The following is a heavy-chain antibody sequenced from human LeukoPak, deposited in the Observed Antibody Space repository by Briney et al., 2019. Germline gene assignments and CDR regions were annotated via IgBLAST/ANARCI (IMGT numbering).Heavy chain of an antibody. CDR3: ASSMDQYSSSSPADY. Sequence: ASVKVSRKASGYTFSSYGISWVRQAPGQGLEWMGWISGYNGNTNYAQKFQGRVTMTTDTSTSTAYMDLRSLRSDDTAVYYCASSMDQYSSSSPADYWGQGTLVTVSS. J-gene: IGHJ4*02. D-gene: IGHD6-6*01. V-gene: IGHV1-18*01. CDR1: GYTFSSYG. CDR2: ISGYNGNT.